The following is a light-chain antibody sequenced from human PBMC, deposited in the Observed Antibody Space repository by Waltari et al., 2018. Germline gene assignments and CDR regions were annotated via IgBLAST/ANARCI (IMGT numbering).Light chain of an antibody. V-gene: IGKV2-30*02. CDR3: MQGTHWPVYS. CDR1: RSLVHSNGNTY. CDR2: RVS. Sequence: DVVLTQSPLSLPVTLGQPASISCRSSRSLVHSNGNTYLAWFHQRPGQSPRRLLYRVSERDSGVPDRFNRSGSATDFTLRISRVEAEDVGLYYCMQGTHWPVYSFGQGTKLEIK. J-gene: IGKJ2*03.